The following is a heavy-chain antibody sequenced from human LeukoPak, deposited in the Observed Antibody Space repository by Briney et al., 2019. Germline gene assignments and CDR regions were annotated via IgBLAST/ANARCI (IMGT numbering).Heavy chain of an antibody. CDR3: ARVVITYSSGWYDY. CDR1: GYTFTSYY. D-gene: IGHD6-19*01. V-gene: IGHV1-46*01. Sequence: ASVKVSCKASGYTFTSYYMNWVRQAPGQGLEWMGRINPNGGSASYTHKFQGRVTMTRDTSTSTVYMELSSLRFDDTAVYYCARVVITYSSGWYDYWGQGTLVTVSS. CDR2: INPNGGSA. J-gene: IGHJ4*02.